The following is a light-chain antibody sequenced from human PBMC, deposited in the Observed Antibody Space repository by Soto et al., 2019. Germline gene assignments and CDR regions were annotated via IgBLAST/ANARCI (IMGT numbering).Light chain of an antibody. CDR3: QSFDNSNLVV. V-gene: IGLV6-57*04. CDR1: SGSIASNY. CDR2: EDN. J-gene: IGLJ2*01. Sequence: FMLTQPHSVSESPGKTVTISCTRSSGSIASNYVQWYQQRPGSAPTTVIYEDNQRPSGVPDRFSGSIDSSSNSASLTISGLKTEDEADYYCQSFDNSNLVVFGGGTKLTVL.